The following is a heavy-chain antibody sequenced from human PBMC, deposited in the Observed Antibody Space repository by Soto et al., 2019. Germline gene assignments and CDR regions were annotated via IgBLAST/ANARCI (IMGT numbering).Heavy chain of an antibody. V-gene: IGHV1-46*01. Sequence: QVQLVQSGAEVKKPGASVKVSCKASGYIFTNYYIHWVRQPPGQGLEWMAIINPLPTSGSTNYAQKFQGRVTVTRDTSTSTVYMELSSLRSEDTAIYYCARDLAAAAYWGQGTLVTVSS. CDR1: GYIFTNYY. D-gene: IGHD6-25*01. CDR3: ARDLAAAAY. CDR2: INPLPTSGST. J-gene: IGHJ4*02.